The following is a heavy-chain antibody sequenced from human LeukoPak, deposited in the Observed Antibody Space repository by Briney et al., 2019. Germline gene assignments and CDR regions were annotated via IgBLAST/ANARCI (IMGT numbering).Heavy chain of an antibody. CDR2: IYTNVNT. J-gene: IGHJ4*02. V-gene: IGHV4-4*07. D-gene: IGHD3-22*01. Sequence: PSETLSLTCTVSGGSLSNNYWSWVRQPAGKGLEWIGRIYTNVNTNYNPSLKSRVTLSVDTSKNQFSLKLSSVTAADTAVYYCARGGSGYYPFDDWGQGTLVTVSS. CDR1: GGSLSNNY. CDR3: ARGGSGYYPFDD.